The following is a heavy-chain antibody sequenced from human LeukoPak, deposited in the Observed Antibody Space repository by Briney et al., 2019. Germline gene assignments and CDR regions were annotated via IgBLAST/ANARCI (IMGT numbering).Heavy chain of an antibody. V-gene: IGHV3-53*01. D-gene: IGHD2-15*01. Sequence: QAGGSLRLSCAASGFTFSSYSTNWVRQAPGRGLEWVSLIYSGGNTYYADSVKGRFTISRDNSKNTLYLQMNSLRAEDTAVYYCAARRGYAPEAYWGQGTLVTVSS. CDR1: GFTFSSYS. J-gene: IGHJ1*01. CDR3: AARRGYAPEAY. CDR2: IYSGGNT.